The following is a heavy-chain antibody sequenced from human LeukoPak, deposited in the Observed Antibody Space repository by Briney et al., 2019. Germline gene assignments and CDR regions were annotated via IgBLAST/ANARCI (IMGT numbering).Heavy chain of an antibody. Sequence: NPSETLSLTCIVSGGSIRTYSWNWIRQSPGKGLEWIGYISHSGTTSYRSSLKSRVTISVDTSKNQLSLKLSSVTAADTAVYYCASLYCDGSDPCWLISPYWGQGALVTVSS. CDR2: ISHSGTT. J-gene: IGHJ4*02. V-gene: IGHV4-59*12. CDR1: GGSIRTYS. CDR3: ASLYCDGSDPCWLISPY. D-gene: IGHD2-21*01.